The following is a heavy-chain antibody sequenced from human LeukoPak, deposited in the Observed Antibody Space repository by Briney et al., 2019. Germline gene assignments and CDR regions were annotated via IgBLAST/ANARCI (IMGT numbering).Heavy chain of an antibody. CDR3: AREGPHGGIGAAVDYYMDG. Sequence: GGSLRLSCAASGFTFSSYEMNWLGHAPGKGLEGFSYISSSGSTIYYPDSVKGRFTISRDNPKISLYLQMNSLRAEDTAVYYCAREGPHGGIGAAVDYYMDGWSKGTTVTVSS. D-gene: IGHD6-13*01. CDR1: GFTFSSYE. V-gene: IGHV3-48*03. J-gene: IGHJ6*03. CDR2: ISSSGSTI.